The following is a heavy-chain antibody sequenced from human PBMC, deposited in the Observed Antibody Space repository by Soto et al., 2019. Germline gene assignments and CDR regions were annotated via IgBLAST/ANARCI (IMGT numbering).Heavy chain of an antibody. CDR1: GFTFSSYA. D-gene: IGHD3-16*02. V-gene: IGHV3-30-3*01. Sequence: GGSLRLSCAASGFTFSSYAMHWVRQAPGKGLEWVAVISYDGSNKYYADSVKGRFTISRDNSKNTLDLQMNSLRAEDTAVYYCARGGYDYVWGSYRYTWFDPWGQGTLVTVSS. CDR3: ARGGYDYVWGSYRYTWFDP. J-gene: IGHJ5*02. CDR2: ISYDGSNK.